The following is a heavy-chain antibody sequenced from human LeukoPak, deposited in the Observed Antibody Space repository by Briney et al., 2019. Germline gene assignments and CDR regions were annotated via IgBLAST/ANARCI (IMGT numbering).Heavy chain of an antibody. D-gene: IGHD1-14*01. V-gene: IGHV4-59*08. CDR2: IYDSGST. J-gene: IGHJ4*02. CDR3: ARREGPDKRVFDN. CDR1: GVSISNYY. Sequence: PSETLSLTCTVSGVSISNYYWNWIRQPPGKGLEWIGYIYDSGSTSYNPSLKSRVTMSIDTSKNQFSLTLSSVTAADTAVYYCARREGPDKRVFDNWGQGTPVTVSS.